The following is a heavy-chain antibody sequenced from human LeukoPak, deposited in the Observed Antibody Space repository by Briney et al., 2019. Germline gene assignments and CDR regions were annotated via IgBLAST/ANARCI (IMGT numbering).Heavy chain of an antibody. Sequence: PSETLSLTCAVYGGSFSGYYWSWIRQPPGKGLEWIGEINHSGSTNYNPSLKSRVTISVDTSKNQFSLKLSSVTAADTAVYYCARGVALNYVRYWGQGTLVTVSS. D-gene: IGHD4-4*01. J-gene: IGHJ4*02. V-gene: IGHV4-34*01. CDR2: INHSGST. CDR3: ARGVALNYVRY. CDR1: GGSFSGYY.